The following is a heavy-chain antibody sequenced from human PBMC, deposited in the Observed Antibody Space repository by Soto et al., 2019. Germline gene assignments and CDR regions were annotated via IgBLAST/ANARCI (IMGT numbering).Heavy chain of an antibody. CDR2: IYYSGST. CDR3: ARGGGTIFGVAHSPWGY. D-gene: IGHD3-3*01. V-gene: IGHV4-31*03. Sequence: QVQLQESGPGLVKPSQTLSLTCTVSGGSISSGGYYWSWIRQHPGKGLEWIGYIYYSGSTYYNPSLKGRVTISVDTSKNQFSLKLSSVTAADTAVYYCARGGGTIFGVAHSPWGYWGQGTLVTVSS. CDR1: GGSISSGGYY. J-gene: IGHJ4*02.